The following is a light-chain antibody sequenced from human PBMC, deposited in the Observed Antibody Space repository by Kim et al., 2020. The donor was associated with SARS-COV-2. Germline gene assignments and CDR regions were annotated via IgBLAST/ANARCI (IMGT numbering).Light chain of an antibody. CDR3: LQHRTYPIT. J-gene: IGKJ5*01. CDR1: QDIGND. V-gene: IGKV1-17*01. Sequence: ASVGDRVTITCRSSQDIGNDLGWYQQSPGRAPKRLIYGASNLQSGVPSRFSGSGSETEFTLTINSLQPEDFATYFCLQHRTYPITFGQGTRLEIK. CDR2: GAS.